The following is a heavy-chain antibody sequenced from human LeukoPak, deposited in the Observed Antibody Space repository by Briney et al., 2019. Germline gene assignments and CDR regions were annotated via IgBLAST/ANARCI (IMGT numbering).Heavy chain of an antibody. J-gene: IGHJ4*02. D-gene: IGHD6-13*01. CDR3: APPPVGIAEE. CDR2: INSGGTTT. V-gene: IGHV3-48*03. CDR1: GFTFRSYE. Sequence: GGSLRLSCAASGFTFRSYEMNWVRQAPGKGLEWVSYINSGGTTTYYADSVKGRFTTSRNNAKNSLYLQMNSLRDEDRAVYYCAPPPVGIAEEGGRGTLVAVSS.